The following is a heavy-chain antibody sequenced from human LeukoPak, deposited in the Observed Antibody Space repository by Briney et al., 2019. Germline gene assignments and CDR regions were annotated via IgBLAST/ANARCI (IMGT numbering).Heavy chain of an antibody. V-gene: IGHV1-2*02. D-gene: IGHD3-10*01. Sequence: GASVKVSCKASGYTFNTYGITWVRQAPGQGLEWMGWINPNSGGTNYAQKFQGRVTMTRDTSISTAYMELSRLRSDDTAVYYCARGDYYGSGSYSSHSFDYWGQGTLVTVSS. CDR3: ARGDYYGSGSYSSHSFDY. CDR1: GYTFNTYG. CDR2: INPNSGGT. J-gene: IGHJ4*02.